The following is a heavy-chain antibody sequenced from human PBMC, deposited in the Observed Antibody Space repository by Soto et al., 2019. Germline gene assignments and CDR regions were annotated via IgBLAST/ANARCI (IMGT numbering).Heavy chain of an antibody. J-gene: IGHJ4*02. CDR3: AYATEVGYDYVWGSYRREYYFDY. D-gene: IGHD3-16*02. CDR1: GGSISSGVYY. V-gene: IGHV4-31*03. CDR2: IYYSGST. Sequence: PSDTLSVTCTVSGGSISSGVYYWSWIRQHPGKGLEWIEYIYYSGSTYYNPSLKSRVTISVDTSKNQFSLKLSSVTAADTAVYYCAYATEVGYDYVWGSYRREYYFDYWGQGTLVTVSS.